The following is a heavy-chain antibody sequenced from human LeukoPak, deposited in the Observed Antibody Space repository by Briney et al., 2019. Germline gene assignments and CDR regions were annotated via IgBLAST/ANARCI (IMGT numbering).Heavy chain of an antibody. Sequence: SVKVSCKASGGTFSSYAISWVRQAPGQGLEWMGRIIPIFGIANYAQKFQGRVTITAEKSTSTAYMELSSPRSEDTAVYYCARDRGDIVVVTATSNWFDPWGQGTLVTVSS. CDR2: IIPIFGIA. V-gene: IGHV1-69*04. D-gene: IGHD2-21*02. J-gene: IGHJ5*02. CDR3: ARDRGDIVVVTATSNWFDP. CDR1: GGTFSSYA.